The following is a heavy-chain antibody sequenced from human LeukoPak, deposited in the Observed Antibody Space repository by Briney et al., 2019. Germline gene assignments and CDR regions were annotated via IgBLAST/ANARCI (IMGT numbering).Heavy chain of an antibody. D-gene: IGHD3-10*01. CDR3: AAFGELYWFDP. J-gene: IGHJ5*02. Sequence: ASVKVSCKVSGYTLTELSMHWVRQAPGKGLEWMGYFDPEEGETISAQKFQGRVTMTEDTSTDTAYMELSGLRSDDTAVYYCAAFGELYWFDPWGQGTLVTVSS. V-gene: IGHV1-24*01. CDR2: FDPEEGET. CDR1: GYTLTELS.